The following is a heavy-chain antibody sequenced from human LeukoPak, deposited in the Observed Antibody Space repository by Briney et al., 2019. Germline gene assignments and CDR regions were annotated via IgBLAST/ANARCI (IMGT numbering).Heavy chain of an antibody. CDR3: AGSSSWYPFDY. CDR1: GGSFSGYY. J-gene: IGHJ4*02. V-gene: IGHV4-34*01. Sequence: ASETLSLTCAVYGGSFSGYYWSWIRRPPGKGLEWIGEINHSGSTNYNPSLKSRVTISVDTSKNQFSLKLSSVTAADTAVYYCAGSSSWYPFDYWGQGTLVTVSS. D-gene: IGHD6-13*01. CDR2: INHSGST.